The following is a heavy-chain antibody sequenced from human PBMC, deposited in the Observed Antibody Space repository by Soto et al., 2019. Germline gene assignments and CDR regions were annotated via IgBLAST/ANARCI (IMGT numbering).Heavy chain of an antibody. V-gene: IGHV4-34*01. CDR2: INHSGST. CDR3: ARSGGRSGSYYGPYYFDY. J-gene: IGHJ4*02. CDR1: GGSFSGYY. D-gene: IGHD1-26*01. Sequence: PSETLSLTCAVYGGSFSGYYWSWIRQPPGKGLEWIGEINHSGSTNFNPSLKSRVTISVDTSKNQFSLKLSSVTAADTAVYYCARSGGRSGSYYGPYYFDYWGQGTLVTVSS.